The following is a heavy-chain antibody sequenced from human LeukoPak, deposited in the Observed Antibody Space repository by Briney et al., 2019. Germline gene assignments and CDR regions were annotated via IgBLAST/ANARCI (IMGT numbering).Heavy chain of an antibody. V-gene: IGHV3-11*05. CDR2: ISSSSSYT. J-gene: IGHJ4*02. CDR3: ARASNYYDSSGYYYFGY. Sequence: KPGGSLRLSCAASGFTFSDYYMSWICQAPGKGLEWVSYISSSSSYTNYADSVKGRFTISRDNAKNSLYLQMNSLRAEDTAVYYCARASNYYDSSGYYYFGYWGQGTLVTVSS. D-gene: IGHD3-22*01. CDR1: GFTFSDYY.